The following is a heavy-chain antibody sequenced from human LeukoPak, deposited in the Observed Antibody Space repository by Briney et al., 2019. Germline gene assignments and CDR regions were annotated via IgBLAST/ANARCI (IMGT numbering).Heavy chain of an antibody. CDR2: IYYSGIT. D-gene: IGHD1-26*01. Sequence: PSQTLSLTCTVSGGSISSYYWSWIRQPPGKGLEWIGYIYYSGITNYNPSLKSRVTISVDTSKNQFSLKLYSVTAADTAVYYCARRRRVGAYSYYFDYWGRGTLVTVSS. CDR3: ARRRRVGAYSYYFDY. CDR1: GGSISSYY. J-gene: IGHJ4*02. V-gene: IGHV4-59*01.